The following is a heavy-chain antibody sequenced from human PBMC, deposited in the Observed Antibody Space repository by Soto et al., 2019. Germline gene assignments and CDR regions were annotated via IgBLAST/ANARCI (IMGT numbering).Heavy chain of an antibody. D-gene: IGHD2-2*01. Sequence: QVQLVQSGAEVKKPGSSVKVSCKASGGTFSSYAISWVRQAPGQGLEWMGGIIPIFGTANYAQKFQGRVTITADKSTSTDYMELSSLRSEDTAVYYCARGGGDIVVVPAATALWYYGMDVWGQGTTVTVSS. CDR1: GGTFSSYA. CDR3: ARGGGDIVVVPAATALWYYGMDV. CDR2: IIPIFGTA. J-gene: IGHJ6*02. V-gene: IGHV1-69*06.